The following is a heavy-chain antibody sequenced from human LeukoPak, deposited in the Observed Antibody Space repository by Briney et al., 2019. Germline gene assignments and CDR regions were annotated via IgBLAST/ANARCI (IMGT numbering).Heavy chain of an antibody. J-gene: IGHJ6*02. D-gene: IGHD2-2*01. CDR3: ARVGGYCTTTSCSYGMDV. CDR2: INPYSGDT. V-gene: IGHV1-2*02. Sequence: ASVKVSCKASGYTFTDYYIHWVRQAPGQGLEWMGWINPYSGDTNYAQKFQGRVTMTRDTSISTAYMEVSRLRSDDAAVFYCARVGGYCTTTSCSYGMDVWGQGSTVTVSS. CDR1: GYTFTDYY.